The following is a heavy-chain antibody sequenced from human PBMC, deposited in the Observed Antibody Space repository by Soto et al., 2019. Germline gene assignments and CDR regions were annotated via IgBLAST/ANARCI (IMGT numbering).Heavy chain of an antibody. CDR2: IWYDGSDE. Sequence: PGGSLRLSCAASGFTFSSYGMHWVRQAPGKGLEWVAVIWYDGSDEYYADSVKGRFTISRDNSKNTLYLHVNSLRVEDTAVYHCARDELGYCTGTTCPIRLDVWGQGTTVTVSS. CDR1: GFTFSSYG. J-gene: IGHJ6*02. V-gene: IGHV3-33*08. D-gene: IGHD2-8*02. CDR3: ARDELGYCTGTTCPIRLDV.